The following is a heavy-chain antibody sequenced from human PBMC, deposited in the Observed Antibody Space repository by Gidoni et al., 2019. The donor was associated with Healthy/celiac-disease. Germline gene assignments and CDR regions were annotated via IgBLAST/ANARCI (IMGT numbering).Heavy chain of an antibody. J-gene: IGHJ4*02. CDR1: GYTFTGYY. CDR3: AREARNDYVWGSPGYFDY. D-gene: IGHD3-16*01. CDR2: INPNSGGT. Sequence: QVQLVQSGAEVKKPGASVKVSCKASGYTFTGYYMHWVRQAPGQGLEWMGWINPNSGGTNYAQKFQGWVTMTRDTSISTAYMELSRLRSDDTAVYYCAREARNDYVWGSPGYFDYWGQGTLVTVSS. V-gene: IGHV1-2*04.